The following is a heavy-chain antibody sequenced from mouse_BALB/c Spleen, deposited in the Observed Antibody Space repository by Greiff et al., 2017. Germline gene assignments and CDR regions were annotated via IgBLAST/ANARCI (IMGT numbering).Heavy chain of an antibody. CDR3: ARGGITAVVPFDY. J-gene: IGHJ2*01. CDR2: ISSGGST. CDR1: GFTFSSYA. Sequence: EVKLMESGGGLVKPGGSLKLSCAASGFTFSSYAMSWVRQTPEKRLEWVASISSGGSTYYPDSVKGRFTISRDNARNILYLQMSSLRSEDTAMYYCARGGITAVVPFDYWGQGTTLTVSS. D-gene: IGHD1-1*01. V-gene: IGHV5-6-5*01.